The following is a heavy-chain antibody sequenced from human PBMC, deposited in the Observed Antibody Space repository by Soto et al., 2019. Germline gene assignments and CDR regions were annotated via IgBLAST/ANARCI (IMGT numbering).Heavy chain of an antibody. Sequence: SVKVSCKASGGTFSSYAISWVRQAPGQGLEWMGGIIPIFGTANYAQKFQGRVTITADESTSTAYMELSSLRSEDTAVYYCARHPGGRGYYYGTDVWGQGTTVTVSS. D-gene: IGHD2-15*01. CDR1: GGTFSSYA. V-gene: IGHV1-69*13. CDR3: ARHPGGRGYYYGTDV. CDR2: IIPIFGTA. J-gene: IGHJ6*02.